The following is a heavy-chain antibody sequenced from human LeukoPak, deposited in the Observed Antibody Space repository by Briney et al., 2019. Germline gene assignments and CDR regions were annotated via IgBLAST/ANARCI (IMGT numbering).Heavy chain of an antibody. CDR3: EITPVSTMVRGVPPPDY. V-gene: IGHV1-69*06. CDR2: IIPIFGTA. CDR1: GGTFSSYA. D-gene: IGHD3-10*01. J-gene: IGHJ4*02. Sequence: GASVKVSCKASGGTFSSYAISWVRQAPGQGLEWMGRIIPIFGTANYAQKFQGRVTITADKSTSIAYMELSSLRAEDTAVYYCEITPVSTMVRGVPPPDYWGQGTLVTVSS.